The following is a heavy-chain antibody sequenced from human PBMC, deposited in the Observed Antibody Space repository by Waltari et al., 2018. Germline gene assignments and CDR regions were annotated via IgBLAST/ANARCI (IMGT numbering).Heavy chain of an antibody. Sequence: EVQLVESGGGLVQPGGSLRLSCAASGFTFSSYWMSWVRQAPGKGLEWVANIKQDGSEKYYVDSVKGRFTISRDNAKNSLYLQMNSLRAEDTAVYYCARRRSTRWHYFDYWGQGTLVTVSS. J-gene: IGHJ4*02. CDR1: GFTFSSYW. CDR2: IKQDGSEK. CDR3: ARRRSTRWHYFDY. V-gene: IGHV3-7*03. D-gene: IGHD2-2*01.